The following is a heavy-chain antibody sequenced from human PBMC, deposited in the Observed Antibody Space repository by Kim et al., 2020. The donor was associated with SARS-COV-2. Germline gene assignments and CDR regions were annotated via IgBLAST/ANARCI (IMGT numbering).Heavy chain of an antibody. V-gene: IGHV3-30*18. J-gene: IGHJ4*01. D-gene: IGHD3-22*01. Sequence: GGSLRLSCAASGFTFSSYGMHWVRQAPGKGLEWVAVISYDGSNKYYADSVKGRFTISRDNSKNTLYLQMNSLRAEDTAVYYCAKDEVVTMIVASGPDDY. CDR3: AKDEVVTMIVASGPDDY. CDR2: ISYDGSNK. CDR1: GFTFSSYG.